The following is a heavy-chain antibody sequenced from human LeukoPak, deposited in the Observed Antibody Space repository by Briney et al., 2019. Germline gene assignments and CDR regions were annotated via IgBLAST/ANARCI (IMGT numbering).Heavy chain of an antibody. J-gene: IGHJ4*02. CDR1: GFTFSSYS. CDR2: ISSSSSYI. V-gene: IGHV3-21*01. D-gene: IGHD3-22*01. CDR3: ARDRRYYYDSSGYVDY. Sequence: GGSLRLSCAASGFTFSSYSMNWVRQAPGKGLEWVSSISSSSSYIYYADSVKGRFTISRDNAKNSLYLQMNSLRAEDTAVYYCARDRRYYYDSSGYVDYWGQGTLVTVSS.